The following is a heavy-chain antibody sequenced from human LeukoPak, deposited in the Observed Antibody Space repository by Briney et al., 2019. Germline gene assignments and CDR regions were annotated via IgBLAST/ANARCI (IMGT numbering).Heavy chain of an antibody. CDR1: GFTFSSYG. CDR3: AKGEDSSSWSDVYYFDY. J-gene: IGHJ4*02. CDR2: ISYDGSNK. D-gene: IGHD6-13*01. V-gene: IGHV3-30*18. Sequence: GGSLRLSCAASGFTFSSYGMHWVRQAPGKGLEWVAVISYDGSNKYYADSVKGRFTISRDNSKNTLYLQMNSLRAEDTAVYYCAKGEDSSSWSDVYYFDYWGQGTLVTVSS.